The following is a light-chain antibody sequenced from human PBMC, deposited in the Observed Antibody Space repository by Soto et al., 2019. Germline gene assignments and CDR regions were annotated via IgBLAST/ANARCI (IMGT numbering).Light chain of an antibody. J-gene: IGLJ3*02. CDR2: STN. CDR1: SGSVSTSYY. V-gene: IGLV8-61*01. Sequence: QTVVTQEPSFSVSPGRTVTLTCGLSSGSVSTSYYPSWYQQTPGQAPRTLIYSTNTRSSGVPDRFSGSILGNKAALTITGAQADDESDYYCVLYMGSGISVFGGWTKLTVL. CDR3: VLYMGSGISV.